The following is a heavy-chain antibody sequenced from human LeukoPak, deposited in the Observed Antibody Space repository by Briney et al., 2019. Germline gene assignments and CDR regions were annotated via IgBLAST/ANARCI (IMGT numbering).Heavy chain of an antibody. J-gene: IGHJ3*02. D-gene: IGHD3-10*01. CDR1: GFTVSSNY. V-gene: IGHV3-53*01. CDR3: AKVMVRGVTDAFDI. CDR2: IYSGGST. Sequence: GGSLRLSCAASGFTVSSNYMSWVRQAPGKGLEWVSVIYSGGSTYYADSVKGRFTISRDNSKNTLYLQMNSLRAEDTAVYYCAKVMVRGVTDAFDIWGQGTMVTVSS.